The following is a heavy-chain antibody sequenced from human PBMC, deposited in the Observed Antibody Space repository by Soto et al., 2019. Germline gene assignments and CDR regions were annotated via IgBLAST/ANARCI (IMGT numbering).Heavy chain of an antibody. D-gene: IGHD3-16*01. CDR2: IYYSGST. V-gene: IGHV4-59*01. J-gene: IGHJ6*03. CDR3: ARVPYVRRYYYMDV. CDR1: GGSISSYY. Sequence: SENLSLTCTVSGGSISSYYWSWIRQPPGKGLEWIGYIYYSGSTNYNPSLKSRVTISVDTSKNQFSLKLSSVTAADTAVYYCARVPYVRRYYYMDVWGKGTTDTVYS.